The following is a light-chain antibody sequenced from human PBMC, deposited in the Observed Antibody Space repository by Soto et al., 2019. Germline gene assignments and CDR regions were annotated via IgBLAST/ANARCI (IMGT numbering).Light chain of an antibody. Sequence: EIVLTQSPGTLSLSPGEGATLSCRASQSVAKNYLAWYQQKPGQAPRLLISGASNRATGIPDRFSGSGSGTDFTLTISRLESEDFAVYYCQHYGSSPPHTFGQGTKLEIK. CDR1: QSVAKNY. CDR3: QHYGSSPPHT. CDR2: GAS. J-gene: IGKJ2*01. V-gene: IGKV3-20*01.